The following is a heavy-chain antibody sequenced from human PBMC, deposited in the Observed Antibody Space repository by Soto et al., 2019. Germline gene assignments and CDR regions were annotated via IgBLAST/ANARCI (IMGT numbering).Heavy chain of an antibody. Sequence: QVQLQESGPGLVKPSVTVSLTCTVSGDSVTSVSDYWSRIRQPPGKGLEWIGYIYYSGSADYNPSLGSRVTISIDTSKNQFSLKLTSVTAADTAIYYCARGVGFGYYYYHMDLWGQGTTVTVSS. CDR2: IYYSGSA. J-gene: IGHJ6*02. D-gene: IGHD3-10*01. V-gene: IGHV4-61*01. CDR1: GDSVTSVSDY. CDR3: ARGVGFGYYYYHMDL.